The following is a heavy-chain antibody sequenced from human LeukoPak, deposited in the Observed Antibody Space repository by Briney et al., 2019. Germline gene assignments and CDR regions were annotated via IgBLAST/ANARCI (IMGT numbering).Heavy chain of an antibody. CDR2: IIPMLAIA. CDR3: AREYGNLTMVTNFDF. CDR1: GGTFSSSP. Sequence: SVKVSCKASGGTFSSSPITWVRQAPGQGLDWMGRIIPMLAIANYAQKYQRRVQIPAQQSKTPAYMELVSLRSEDTAVYYCAREYGNLTMVTNFDFWGQGTMVTVSS. J-gene: IGHJ4*02. V-gene: IGHV1-69*04. D-gene: IGHD4-17*01.